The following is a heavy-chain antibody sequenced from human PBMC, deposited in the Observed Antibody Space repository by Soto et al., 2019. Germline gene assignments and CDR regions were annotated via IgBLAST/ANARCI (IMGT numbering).Heavy chain of an antibody. V-gene: IGHV3-21*01. CDR1: GFTFSSYS. CDR3: ARDSFSRFDY. J-gene: IGHJ4*02. CDR2: ISSSSSYI. D-gene: IGHD2-2*01. Sequence: PGGSLRLSCAASGFTFSSYSMNWARQAPGKGLEWVSSISSSSSYIYYADSVKGRFTISRDNAKNSLYLQMNSLRAEDTAVYYCARDSFSRFDYWGQGTLVTVSS.